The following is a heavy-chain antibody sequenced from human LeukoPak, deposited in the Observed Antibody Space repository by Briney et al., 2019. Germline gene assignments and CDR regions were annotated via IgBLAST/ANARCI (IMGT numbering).Heavy chain of an antibody. V-gene: IGHV3-30-3*01. D-gene: IGHD1-26*01. J-gene: IGHJ2*01. Sequence: GESLRLSCAASGFTFSSYAMHWVRHAPGKGLDWVAVISSDGSNTYYADSVKGRFTISRDKSKNTLYLQMNSLRAEDTAVYYCARDQWSGSYYGLNPFDLWGRGTLVTVSS. CDR1: GFTFSSYA. CDR2: ISSDGSNT. CDR3: ARDQWSGSYYGLNPFDL.